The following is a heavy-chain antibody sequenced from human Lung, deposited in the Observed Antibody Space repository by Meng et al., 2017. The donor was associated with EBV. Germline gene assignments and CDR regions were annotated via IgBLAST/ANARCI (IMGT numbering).Heavy chain of an antibody. Sequence: LRAPRPRLIDPSHRLSILSPVSGASISSAYNYCTSVRQRPGRGLEWIGYIYYSGSTYYNPSLKSLVTISVDTSKNQFSLKLSSVTAADTAVYYCARVVAGRYNWFDPWGQGTLVTVSS. CDR2: IYYSGST. V-gene: IGHV4-31*01. CDR1: GASISSAYNY. D-gene: IGHD6-6*01. J-gene: IGHJ5*02. CDR3: ARVVAGRYNWFDP.